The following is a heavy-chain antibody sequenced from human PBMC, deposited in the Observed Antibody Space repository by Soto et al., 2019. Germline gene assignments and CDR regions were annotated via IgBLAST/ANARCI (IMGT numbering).Heavy chain of an antibody. CDR1: GFSFSSYW. Sequence: GGSLRLSCAASGFSFSSYWMHWVRQAPGKGLVWVSHINSDGSCTTYADSVKGRSTISRDNARNTLYLQMNSLRAKDTAVYYCARGGSYGSGSYYKPQLNYYMDVWGKGTTVTVSS. CDR3: ARGGSYGSGSYYKPQLNYYMDV. D-gene: IGHD3-10*01. J-gene: IGHJ6*03. CDR2: INSDGSCT. V-gene: IGHV3-74*01.